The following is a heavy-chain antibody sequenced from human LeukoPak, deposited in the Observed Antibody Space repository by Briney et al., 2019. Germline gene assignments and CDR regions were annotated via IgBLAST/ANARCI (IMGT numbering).Heavy chain of an antibody. D-gene: IGHD1-26*01. J-gene: IGHJ3*02. CDR1: GFTFSSYA. CDR3: AKRRGGSYYDAFDI. CDR2: ISVSGSST. Sequence: PGGSLRLSCAASGFTFSSYAMSWVRQAPGKGLEWVSAISVSGSSTYYADSVKGRFTISRDNSKNTLYLQMNSLRVEDTAVYYCAKRRGGSYYDAFDIWGQGTMVTVSS. V-gene: IGHV3-23*01.